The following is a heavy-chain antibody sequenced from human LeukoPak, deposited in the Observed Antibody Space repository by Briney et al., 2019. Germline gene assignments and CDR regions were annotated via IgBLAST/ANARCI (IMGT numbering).Heavy chain of an antibody. CDR3: ARDSYDSSGYRGYYYGMDV. CDR2: ISSSSSYI. J-gene: IGHJ6*02. D-gene: IGHD3-22*01. CDR1: GFTFSSYS. V-gene: IGHV3-21*01. Sequence: GGSLRLSCAASGFTFSSYSMNWVRQAPGKGLEWVSSISSSSSYIYYADSVKGRFTISRDNAKNSLYLQMNSLRAEDTAVYYCARDSYDSSGYRGYYYGMDVWGQGTTVTVSS.